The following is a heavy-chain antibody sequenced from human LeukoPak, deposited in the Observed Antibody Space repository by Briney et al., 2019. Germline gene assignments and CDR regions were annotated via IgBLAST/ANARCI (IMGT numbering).Heavy chain of an antibody. Sequence: ASVKLSCKASGYTFTGYYMHWVRQAPGHGLEWIGWIKPNSGGTNYAQKFQGRVTMTRDTSISTAYMELSRLRSDDTAVYYCARVRRDGYNLGYWGQGTLVTVSS. V-gene: IGHV1-2*02. CDR1: GYTFTGYY. CDR2: IKPNSGGT. J-gene: IGHJ4*02. CDR3: ARVRRDGYNLGY. D-gene: IGHD5-24*01.